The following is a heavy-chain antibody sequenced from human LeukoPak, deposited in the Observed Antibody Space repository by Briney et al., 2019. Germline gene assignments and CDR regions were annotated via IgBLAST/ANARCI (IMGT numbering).Heavy chain of an antibody. Sequence: ASVKVSCKASGYTFTGYYMHWVRQAPGQRLEWMGWINAGNGNTKYSQEFQGRVTITRDTSASTAYMELSSLRSEDMAVYYCARATYYYDSSGYYLRYFDYWGQGTLVTVSS. V-gene: IGHV1-3*03. CDR1: GYTFTGYY. D-gene: IGHD3-22*01. CDR2: INAGNGNT. J-gene: IGHJ4*02. CDR3: ARATYYYDSSGYYLRYFDY.